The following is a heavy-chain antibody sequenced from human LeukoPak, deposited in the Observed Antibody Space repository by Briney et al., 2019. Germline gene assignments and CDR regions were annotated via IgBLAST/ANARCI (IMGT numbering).Heavy chain of an antibody. J-gene: IGHJ6*01. CDR1: GGCISSGGYY. CDR3: ASHIAAAGTDYGMDV. Sequence: SQTLSLTCTVSGGCISSGGYYWSWIRQHPGKGLEWSGYIYYSGSTYYNPSLKSRVTISVDTSKNQFSLKLSSVTAADTAVYYCASHIAAAGTDYGMDVWGQGTTVTVSS. V-gene: IGHV4-31*03. CDR2: IYYSGST. D-gene: IGHD6-13*01.